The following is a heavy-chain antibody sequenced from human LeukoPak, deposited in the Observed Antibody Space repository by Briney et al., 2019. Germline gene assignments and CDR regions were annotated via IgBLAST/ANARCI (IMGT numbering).Heavy chain of an antibody. D-gene: IGHD1-26*01. V-gene: IGHV1-46*01. Sequence: ASVKVSCKSSGYTFTSHYMHWVRQAPGQGLEWMGIINPSGGSTSYAQKFQGRVTMTRDMSTSTDYMELSSLRSEDTAVYYCARDQSGEWELVSGWWFDPWGQGTLVTVSS. CDR2: INPSGGST. J-gene: IGHJ5*02. CDR1: GYTFTSHY. CDR3: ARDQSGEWELVSGWWFDP.